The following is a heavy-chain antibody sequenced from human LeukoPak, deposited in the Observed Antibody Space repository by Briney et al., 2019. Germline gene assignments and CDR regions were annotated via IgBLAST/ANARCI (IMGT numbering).Heavy chain of an antibody. J-gene: IGHJ3*02. Sequence: SETLSLTCAVYGGSFSGYYWSWIRQPPGKGLEWIGEINHSGSTNYNPSLKRRVTISVDTSKNQFSLKLSSVTAADTAVYYCARYYFGVRAFDIWGQGTMVTVSS. D-gene: IGHD3-3*01. CDR1: GGSFSGYY. V-gene: IGHV4-34*01. CDR2: INHSGST. CDR3: ARYYFGVRAFDI.